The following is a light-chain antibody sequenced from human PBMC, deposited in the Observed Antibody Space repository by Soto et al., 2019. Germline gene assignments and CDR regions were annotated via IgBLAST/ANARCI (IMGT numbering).Light chain of an antibody. Sequence: QSALTQPPSASGSPGQSVTISCTGTSSDVGGYNYVSWYQQHPGKAPKLMIYEVSKRPSGVPDRFSGSKSGNTASLTVSGLQAEDEADYYCSSYAGSYIFVFGGGTKVTVL. CDR3: SSYAGSYIFV. J-gene: IGLJ2*01. V-gene: IGLV2-8*01. CDR2: EVS. CDR1: SSDVGGYNY.